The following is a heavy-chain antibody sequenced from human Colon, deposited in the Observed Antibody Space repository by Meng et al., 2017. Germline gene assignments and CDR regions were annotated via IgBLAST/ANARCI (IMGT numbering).Heavy chain of an antibody. CDR2: IIPIFGKT. CDR3: ARERVATTAVDF. CDR1: GVTFNNCA. V-gene: IGHV1-69*01. J-gene: IGHJ4*02. D-gene: IGHD1-1*01. Sequence: QVQLVQTGGEVRRPGSSVKLSCKASGVTFNNCAFNWVRQAPGQGLEWMGEIIPIFGKTNYAQKFQGRVTITADGSTNTSFMELSSLISEDSAVYYCARERVATTAVDFWGLGTLVTVSS.